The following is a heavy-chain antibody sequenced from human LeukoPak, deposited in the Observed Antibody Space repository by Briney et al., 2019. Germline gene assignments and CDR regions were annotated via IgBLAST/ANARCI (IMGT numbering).Heavy chain of an antibody. V-gene: IGHV4-31*03. CDR1: GGSISSGGYY. J-gene: IGHJ4*02. Sequence: SQTLSLTCTVSGGSISSGGYYWSWIRQHPGKGLEWIGYIYYSGSTYYNPSLKSRVTISVDTSKNQFSLKLSSVTAADTAVYYCARERSGKYYFDYWGQGTLVTVSS. D-gene: IGHD2-15*01. CDR3: ARERSGKYYFDY. CDR2: IYYSGST.